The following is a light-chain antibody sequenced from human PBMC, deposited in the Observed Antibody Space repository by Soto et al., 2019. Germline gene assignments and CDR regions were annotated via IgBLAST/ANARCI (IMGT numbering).Light chain of an antibody. CDR3: QQYGSSPSIT. Sequence: DIVLTQSPGTLSLSPGERDTLSCRASQSVSSSYLAWYQQKPGQAPRLLIYGASSRATGIPDRFSGSGSGTDFTLTISRLEPEDFAVYYCQQYGSSPSITFGQGTRLE. CDR1: QSVSSSY. J-gene: IGKJ5*01. CDR2: GAS. V-gene: IGKV3-20*01.